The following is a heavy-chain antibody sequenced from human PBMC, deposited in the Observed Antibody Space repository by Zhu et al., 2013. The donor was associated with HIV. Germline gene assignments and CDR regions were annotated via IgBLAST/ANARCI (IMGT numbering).Heavy chain of an antibody. CDR1: GYTVIGYY. J-gene: IGHJ4*02. CDR3: ARVPLYCGGDCYSLDY. CDR2: INPNSGGT. D-gene: IGHD2-21*02. Sequence: QVQLVQSGAEVKKPGASVKVSCKASGYTVIGYYMHWVRQAPGQGHEWMGWINPNSGGTKYAQKFQGRVTMTRDTSISTAYMELSRLRSDDTAVYYCARVPLYCGGDCYSLDYWGQGTLVHRLL. V-gene: IGHV1-2*02.